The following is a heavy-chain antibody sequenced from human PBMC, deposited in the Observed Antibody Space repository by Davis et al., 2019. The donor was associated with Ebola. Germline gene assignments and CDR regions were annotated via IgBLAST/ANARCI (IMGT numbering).Heavy chain of an antibody. D-gene: IGHD3-16*01. CDR1: GASISGHY. CDR3: VRFGRGAY. CDR2: ISGSGRT. J-gene: IGHJ4*02. Sequence: PSETLSLTCTVSGASISGHYWNWFRQPPGKGLEWIGFISGSGRTSYNPSLKSRVTISTDTSKNQFSLNLGSVTAADTAVYYCVRFGRGAYWGQGTLVTVSS. V-gene: IGHV4-59*11.